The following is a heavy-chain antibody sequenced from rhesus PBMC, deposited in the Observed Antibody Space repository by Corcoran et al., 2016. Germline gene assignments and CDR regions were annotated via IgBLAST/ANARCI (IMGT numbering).Heavy chain of an antibody. CDR3: AIHVDTATVH. Sequence: EVQLVETGGGLVQPGGSLKLSCAASGFTFSSYGMSWVRQAPGKGLEWVSAINSGGGSTYYADSVKGRFTISRENSKNTLALQMNSLRAEDTAVYYCAIHVDTATVHWGQGVLVTVSS. J-gene: IGHJ4*01. CDR2: INSGGGST. CDR1: GFTFSSYG. V-gene: IGHV3S5*01. D-gene: IGHD5-12*01.